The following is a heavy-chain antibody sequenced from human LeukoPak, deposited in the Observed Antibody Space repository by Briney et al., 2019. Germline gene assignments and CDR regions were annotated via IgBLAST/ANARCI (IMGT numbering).Heavy chain of an antibody. D-gene: IGHD3-10*01. J-gene: IGHJ4*02. Sequence: PGGSLTLSRSPSGVTVSSNYMSCVRPAPGKGRGLGSLMFSGGKIHHSDFVKGRFTISRDNSKNTLYLQLNSLRAEDTAVYYCARENEDSGLGLDYWGQGTLVTVSS. V-gene: IGHV3-53*01. CDR1: GVTVSSNY. CDR2: MFSGGKI. CDR3: ARENEDSGLGLDY.